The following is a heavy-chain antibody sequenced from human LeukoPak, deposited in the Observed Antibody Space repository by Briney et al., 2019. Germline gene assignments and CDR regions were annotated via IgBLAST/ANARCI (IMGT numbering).Heavy chain of an antibody. D-gene: IGHD3-10*01. J-gene: IGHJ3*02. Sequence: SVKVSCKASGGTFSSYAISWVRQAPGQGLEWMGGIIPIFGTANYAQKFQGRVTITTDESTSTAYMELSSLRSEDTAVYYCARLRVLWFGELTPPNAFDIWGQGTMVTVSS. V-gene: IGHV1-69*05. CDR3: ARLRVLWFGELTPPNAFDI. CDR1: GGTFSSYA. CDR2: IIPIFGTA.